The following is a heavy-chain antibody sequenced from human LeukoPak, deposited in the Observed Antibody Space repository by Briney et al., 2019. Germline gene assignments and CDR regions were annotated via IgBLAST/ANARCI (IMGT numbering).Heavy chain of an antibody. V-gene: IGHV3-53*01. CDR1: GFTVSSNY. J-gene: IGHJ4*02. D-gene: IGHD4-17*01. Sequence: PGGSLRLSCAASGFTVSSNYMSWVRQAPGKGLEWVSVIYSGGSTYYADSVKGRFTISRDNSKNTLYLQMNSLRAEDTAVYYCAKNARMTTVTSEPDYWGQGTLVTVSS. CDR2: IYSGGST. CDR3: AKNARMTTVTSEPDY.